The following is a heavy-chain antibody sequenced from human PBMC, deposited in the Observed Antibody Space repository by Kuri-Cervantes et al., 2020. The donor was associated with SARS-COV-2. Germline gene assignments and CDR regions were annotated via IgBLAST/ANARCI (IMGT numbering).Heavy chain of an antibody. CDR1: GFTFSSYS. CDR3: AKGDIVVVPAASWTPYYFDY. J-gene: IGHJ4*02. D-gene: IGHD2-2*01. CDR2: ISGGYTT. V-gene: IGHV3-23*01. Sequence: GGSLRLSCAASGFTFSSYSMNWVRQALGMGLEWVASISGGYTTYYVDSVKGRFTTSRDNSKNTLYLQMNSLRAEGTAVYYCAKGDIVVVPAASWTPYYFDYWGQGTLVTVSS.